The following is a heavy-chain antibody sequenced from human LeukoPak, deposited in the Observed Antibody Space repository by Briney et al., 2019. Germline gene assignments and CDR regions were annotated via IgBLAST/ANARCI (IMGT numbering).Heavy chain of an antibody. V-gene: IGHV1-18*04. J-gene: IGHJ6*04. Sequence: ASVTVSSKASGYTFTIYGISWVRQAPGQGGERMGRNSAYNGNTNYTQKLQGRVTITTETSTSTAYMELRSLRSDATVLYYCATVRPLLWFGELDLGRTYYYYGMDVWGKGTTVTVSS. CDR2: NSAYNGNT. CDR1: GYTFTIYG. CDR3: ATVRPLLWFGELDLGRTYYYYGMDV. D-gene: IGHD3-10*01.